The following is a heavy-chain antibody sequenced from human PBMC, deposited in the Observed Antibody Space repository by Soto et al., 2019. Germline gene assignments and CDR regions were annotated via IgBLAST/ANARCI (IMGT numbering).Heavy chain of an antibody. J-gene: IGHJ6*02. D-gene: IGHD2-21*01. CDR2: IFYTGST. V-gene: IGHV4-31*03. CDR3: ARDRVRRDNKPYGMDV. Sequence: QVQLQESGPGLVKPSQTLSLTCTVSGDSISSGGYYWSWIRQHPGKGLEWIGYIFYTGSTHYNPSLQSRLSISVDTSKNQFSLKLTSVTAADTAIYYCARDRVRRDNKPYGMDVWGQGTTVTVSS. CDR1: GDSISSGGYY.